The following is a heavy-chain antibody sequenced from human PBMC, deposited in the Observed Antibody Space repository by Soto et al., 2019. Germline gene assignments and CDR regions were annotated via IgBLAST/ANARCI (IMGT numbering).Heavy chain of an antibody. CDR3: SVGYSYGIDAFDI. D-gene: IGHD5-18*01. CDR1: GYTFTIYD. V-gene: IGHV1-8*01. CDR2: MNPNSGNT. Sequence: GASVKVSCKASGYTFTIYDINWVRQATGQGLEWMGWMNPNSGNTGYAQKFQGRVTMTRNTSISTAYMELSSLRSEDTAVYYCSVGYSYGIDAFDIWGQGTMVTVSS. J-gene: IGHJ3*02.